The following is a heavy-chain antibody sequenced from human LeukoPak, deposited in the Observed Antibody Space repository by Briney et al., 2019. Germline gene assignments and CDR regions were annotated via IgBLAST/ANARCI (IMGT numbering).Heavy chain of an antibody. D-gene: IGHD6-19*01. CDR2: IYYSGST. CDR1: GGSISSYY. CDR3: ARTSYSSGWQNDY. Sequence: SETLSLTCTVSGGSISSYYWSWIRLPPGKGLEWIGYIYYSGSTYYNPSLKSRVTISVDTSKNQSSLKLSSVTAEDTAVYYCARTSYSSGWQNDYWGQGTLVTVSS. V-gene: IGHV4-59*12. J-gene: IGHJ4*02.